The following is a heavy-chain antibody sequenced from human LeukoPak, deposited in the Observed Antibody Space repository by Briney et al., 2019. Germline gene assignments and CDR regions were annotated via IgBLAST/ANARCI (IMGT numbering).Heavy chain of an antibody. CDR2: FYYSGST. CDR3: ARLPSGTYLFDS. Sequence: SETLSLTCTVSGGSISSSSYYWGWIRQPPGKGLECIGIFYYSGSTHYNPFLKSRVTISVDTSKNHFSLKLSSVTAADTAVYYCARLPSGTYLFDSWGQGTLVTVSS. D-gene: IGHD1-26*01. J-gene: IGHJ4*02. V-gene: IGHV4-39*02. CDR1: GGSISSSSYY.